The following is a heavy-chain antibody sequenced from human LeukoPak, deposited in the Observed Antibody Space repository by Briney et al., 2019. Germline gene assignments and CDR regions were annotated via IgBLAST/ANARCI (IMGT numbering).Heavy chain of an antibody. CDR1: GFTFSNAW. Sequence: PGGSLRLSCAASGFTFSNAWMSWVRQAPGKGLEWDGRIKSKTDGGTTDYAAPVKGRFTISRDDSKNTLYLQMNSLKTEDTAVYYCTTVVPAMDVWGKGTTVTVSS. CDR2: IKSKTDGGTT. V-gene: IGHV3-15*01. J-gene: IGHJ6*04. CDR3: TTVVPAMDV. D-gene: IGHD2-2*01.